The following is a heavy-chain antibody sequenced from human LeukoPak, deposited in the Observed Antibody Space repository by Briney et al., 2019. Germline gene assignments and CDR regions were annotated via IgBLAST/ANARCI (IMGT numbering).Heavy chain of an antibody. CDR2: ISWDGGST. D-gene: IGHD6-6*01. V-gene: IGHV3-43D*03. J-gene: IGHJ6*03. CDR1: GFTFDDYA. CDR3: AKDGTKYSSSFHYYYYYMDV. Sequence: GGSLRLSCAASGFTFDDYAMHWVRQAPGKGLEWVSLISWDGGSTYYADSVKGRFTISRDNSKNSLYLQMNSLRAEDTALYYCAKDGTKYSSSFHYYYYYMDVWGKGTTVTVSS.